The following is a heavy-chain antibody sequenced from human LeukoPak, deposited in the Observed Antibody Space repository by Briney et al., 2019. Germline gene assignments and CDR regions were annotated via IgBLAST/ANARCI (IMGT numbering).Heavy chain of an antibody. V-gene: IGHV3-30*19. Sequence: PGGSLRLSCAASGFTFSSYGMHWVRQAPGKGLEWVAVIWYDGSNKYYADSVKGRFTISRDNSKNTLYLQMNSLRAEDTAVYYCARDGLSSGWYGSFDYWGQGTLVTVSS. CDR2: IWYDGSNK. J-gene: IGHJ4*02. D-gene: IGHD6-19*01. CDR1: GFTFSSYG. CDR3: ARDGLSSGWYGSFDY.